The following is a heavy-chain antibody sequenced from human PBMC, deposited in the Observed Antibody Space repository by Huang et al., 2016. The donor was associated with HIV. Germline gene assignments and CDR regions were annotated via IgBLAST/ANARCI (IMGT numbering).Heavy chain of an antibody. CDR2: IYDDGST. D-gene: IGHD1-26*01. Sequence: EVQLVESGGGLIQPGGSLRLSCAASGFTVSTNYMTWVRQAPGKGLGWVSIIYDDGSTFYTDSVRGRFTISRDKSNNTLYLQMNSLRPEDTAVYYCARRWDWAAFDIWGQGTMVTVFS. J-gene: IGHJ3*02. V-gene: IGHV3-53*01. CDR3: ARRWDWAAFDI. CDR1: GFTVSTNY.